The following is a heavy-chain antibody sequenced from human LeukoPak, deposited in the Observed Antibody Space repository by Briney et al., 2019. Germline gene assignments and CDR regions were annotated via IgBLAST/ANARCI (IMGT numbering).Heavy chain of an antibody. CDR1: GGSISSGDYY. Sequence: PSQPLSLTCTVSGGSISSGDYYWSWIRQPPGKGLEWIGYIYYSGSTYYNPSLKSRVTISVDTSKNQFSLKLSSVTAADTAVYYCVTTRAYGDYVVADYWGQGTLVTVSS. V-gene: IGHV4-30-4*08. CDR2: IYYSGST. CDR3: VTTRAYGDYVVADY. D-gene: IGHD4-17*01. J-gene: IGHJ4*02.